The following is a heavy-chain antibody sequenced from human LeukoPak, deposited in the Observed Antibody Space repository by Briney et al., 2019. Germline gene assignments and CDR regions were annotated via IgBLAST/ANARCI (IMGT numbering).Heavy chain of an antibody. CDR2: IYYSGST. D-gene: IGHD3-16*01. J-gene: IGHJ5*02. V-gene: IGHV4-39*02. CDR1: GGSISSSSYY. Sequence: SETLSLTCTVSGGSISSSSYYWGWIRQPPGKGLEWIGSIYYSGSTYYNPSLKSRVTISVDTSKNQFSLKLSSVTAADTAVYYCARENWIYDGRNWFDPWGQGTLVTVSS. CDR3: ARENWIYDGRNWFDP.